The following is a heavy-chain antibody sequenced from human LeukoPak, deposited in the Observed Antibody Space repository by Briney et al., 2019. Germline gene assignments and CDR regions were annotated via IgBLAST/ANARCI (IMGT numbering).Heavy chain of an antibody. Sequence: SETLSLTCTVSGYSISSGYYWSWIRQPPGKGLEWIGYIYYSGSTNYNPSLKSRVTISVDTSKNQFSLKLSSVTAADTAVYYCARDRGYLDYFDYWGQGTLVTVSS. V-gene: IGHV4-61*01. J-gene: IGHJ4*02. CDR2: IYYSGST. D-gene: IGHD3-10*01. CDR3: ARDRGYLDYFDY. CDR1: GYSISSGYY.